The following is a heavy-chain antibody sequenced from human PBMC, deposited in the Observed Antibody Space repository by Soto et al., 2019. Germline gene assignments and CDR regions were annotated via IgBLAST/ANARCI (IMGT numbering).Heavy chain of an antibody. D-gene: IGHD4-17*01. CDR2: IGGSGGRT. V-gene: IGHV3-23*01. Sequence: EVQLLESGGGLVQPGGSLRLSCAGSGFTFSNYAINWVRQAPGKGLEWVSAIGGSGGRTYYADSVKGRFTISRDNSKNLLDLKMNGLGAEGTAVYYCANGYDSGGYGGLDYWGQGTLVTVSS. CDR3: ANGYDSGGYGGLDY. CDR1: GFTFSNYA. J-gene: IGHJ4*02.